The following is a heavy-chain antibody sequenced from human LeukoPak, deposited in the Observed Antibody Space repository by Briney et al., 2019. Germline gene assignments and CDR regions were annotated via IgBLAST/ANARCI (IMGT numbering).Heavy chain of an antibody. D-gene: IGHD4-23*01. CDR1: GFTFSSYW. J-gene: IGHJ4*02. Sequence: GGSLRLSCAASGFTFSSYWMSWVRQAPGKGLEWVANIKQDGSEKYYVDSVRGRFTISRDNVENSLYLQMNSLRDEDTAVYYCARVAAGYSVNYFDYWGQGTLVTVSS. CDR3: ARVAAGYSVNYFDY. V-gene: IGHV3-7*01. CDR2: IKQDGSEK.